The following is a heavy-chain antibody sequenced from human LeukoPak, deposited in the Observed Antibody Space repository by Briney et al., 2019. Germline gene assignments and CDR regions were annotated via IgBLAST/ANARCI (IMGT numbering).Heavy chain of an antibody. V-gene: IGHV4-59*08. D-gene: IGHD5-18*01. CDR1: GGSISSYY. CDR3: ARQAYSYGLDY. J-gene: IGHJ4*02. Sequence: SETLSLTCTVSGGSISSYYWSWIRQPPGKGLEWVGYIYYSGSTNYNPSLKSRVTISVDTSKNQFSLKLSSVTAADTAVYYCARQAYSYGLDYWGQGTLVTVSS. CDR2: IYYSGST.